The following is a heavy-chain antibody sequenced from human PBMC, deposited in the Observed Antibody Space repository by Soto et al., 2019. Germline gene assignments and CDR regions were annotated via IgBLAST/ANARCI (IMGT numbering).Heavy chain of an antibody. CDR3: ARSTLVVLNYFES. V-gene: IGHV1-69*02. D-gene: IGHD1-1*01. CDR2: IFPLTDIP. CDR1: GGTFRNYP. J-gene: IGHJ4*02. Sequence: QVQLVQSGTEVKKPVSSVKVSCKASGGTFRNYPINWVRRAPGQGLEWMGSIFPLTDIPDYAQNFQARLTISADKSTSTAYMELSGLTSDDTAMYFCARSTLVVLNYFESWGQGTLVTVSS.